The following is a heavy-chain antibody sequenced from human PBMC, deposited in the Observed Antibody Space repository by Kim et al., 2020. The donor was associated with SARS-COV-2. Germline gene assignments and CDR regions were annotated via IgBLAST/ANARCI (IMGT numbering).Heavy chain of an antibody. Sequence: ASVKVSCKASGYTFTSYGISWVRQAPGQGLEWMGWISAYNGTTNYAQKLQGRVTMTTDTSTSTAYMELRSLRSDDTAVYYCARDPDVDSSGWYYFDYWGQGTLVTVSS. CDR3: ARDPDVDSSGWYYFDY. J-gene: IGHJ4*02. CDR1: GYTFTSYG. V-gene: IGHV1-18*01. CDR2: ISAYNGTT. D-gene: IGHD6-19*01.